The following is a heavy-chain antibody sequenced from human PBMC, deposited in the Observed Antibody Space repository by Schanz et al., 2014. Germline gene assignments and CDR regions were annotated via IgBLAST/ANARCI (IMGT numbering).Heavy chain of an antibody. J-gene: IGHJ3*01. CDR1: GGTFSSST. CDR3: ARETTIITGGAFDV. Sequence: QVQLVQSGAEVKKPGSSVKVSCKASGGTFSSSTLTWVRQAPGQGLEWMGRISAFDDKTDYAQNFQGRLIMTTDTSTTTVYMELRGLRSDDTAVYYCARETTIITGGAFDVWGQGTRVTVSS. V-gene: IGHV1-69*08. CDR2: ISAFDDKT. D-gene: IGHD3-9*01.